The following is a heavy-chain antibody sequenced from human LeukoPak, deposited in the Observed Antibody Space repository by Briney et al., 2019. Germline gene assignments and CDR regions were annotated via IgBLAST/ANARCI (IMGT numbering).Heavy chain of an antibody. J-gene: IGHJ4*02. CDR2: ISGSGIST. Sequence: GGSLRLSCAASGFTFSTYAMSWVRQAPGKGLEWVSAISGSGISTYYADSVKGRFTISRDNSKNTLYLQMNSLRAEDTAVYYCAKDPFYGGSGSDYWGQGTLVTVSS. V-gene: IGHV3-23*01. CDR3: AKDPFYGGSGSDY. CDR1: GFTFSTYA. D-gene: IGHD3-22*01.